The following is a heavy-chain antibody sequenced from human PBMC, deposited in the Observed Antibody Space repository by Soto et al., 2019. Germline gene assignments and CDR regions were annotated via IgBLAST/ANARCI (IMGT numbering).Heavy chain of an antibody. CDR1: GYTFTGYY. J-gene: IGHJ4*02. CDR3: ARMYDSSGYYYF. D-gene: IGHD3-22*01. CDR2: INPNSGGT. V-gene: IGHV1-2*02. Sequence: ASVKVSCKASGYTFTGYYMHWVRQAPGQGLEWMGWINPNSGGTNYAQKFQGRVTMTRDTSISTAYMELSRLRSDDTAVYYCARMYDSSGYYYFWGQGTRVTVSS.